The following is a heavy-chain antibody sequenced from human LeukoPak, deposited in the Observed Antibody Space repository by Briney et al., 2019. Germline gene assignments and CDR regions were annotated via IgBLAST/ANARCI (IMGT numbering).Heavy chain of an antibody. CDR1: GGSISSYY. J-gene: IGHJ4*02. CDR2: IYYSGST. D-gene: IGHD3-10*01. Sequence: SETLSLTCTVSGGSISSYYWSWIRQPPGKGLEWIGYIYYSGSTNYNPSLKSRVTISVDTSNNQFSLKLSPVTAADTAVYYCARDGYYYGSGSYYKVDFDYWGQGTLVTVSS. V-gene: IGHV4-59*01. CDR3: ARDGYYYGSGSYYKVDFDY.